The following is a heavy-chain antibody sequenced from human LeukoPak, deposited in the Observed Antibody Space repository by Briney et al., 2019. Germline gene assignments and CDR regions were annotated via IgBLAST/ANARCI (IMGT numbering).Heavy chain of an antibody. Sequence: GRSLRLSCAASGFTFSSYAMHWVRQAPGKGLEWVSAIRDSGSSTHYADSVKGRFTTSRDNSKNTPFLQMNSLRAEDTAIYYCAKYGPQDSGSSHFDYWGQGALVTVSS. CDR1: GFTFSSYA. CDR3: AKYGPQDSGSSHFDY. CDR2: IRDSGSST. V-gene: IGHV3-23*01. J-gene: IGHJ4*02. D-gene: IGHD1-26*01.